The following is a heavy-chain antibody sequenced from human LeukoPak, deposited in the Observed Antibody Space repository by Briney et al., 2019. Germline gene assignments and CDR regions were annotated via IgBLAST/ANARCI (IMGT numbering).Heavy chain of an antibody. Sequence: PGGSLRLSCAASGFTFSSYGMHWVRQAPGKGLEWVAFIRYDGSNKYYADSVKGRFTISRDNSKNTLYLQMNSLRAEDTAVYYCAKEADYYDSSGYSDYWGQGTLVTVSS. V-gene: IGHV3-30*02. CDR1: GFTFSSYG. D-gene: IGHD3-22*01. CDR2: IRYDGSNK. CDR3: AKEADYYDSSGYSDY. J-gene: IGHJ4*02.